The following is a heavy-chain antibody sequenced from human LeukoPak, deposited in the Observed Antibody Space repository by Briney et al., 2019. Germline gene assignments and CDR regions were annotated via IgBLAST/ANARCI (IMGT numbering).Heavy chain of an antibody. V-gene: IGHV3-11*06. CDR2: ISSSSSYT. J-gene: IGHJ4*02. CDR1: GFTFSDYY. D-gene: IGHD1-26*01. CDR3: ARAGSYPAETADY. Sequence: GGSLRLSCAASGFTFSDYYMSWIRQAPGKGLEWVSYISSSSSYTNYADSVKGRFTISRDNAKNSLYLQMNSLRAEDTAVYYCARAGSYPAETADYWGQGTLVTVSS.